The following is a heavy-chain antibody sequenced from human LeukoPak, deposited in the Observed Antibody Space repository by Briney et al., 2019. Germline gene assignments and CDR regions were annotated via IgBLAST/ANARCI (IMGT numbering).Heavy chain of an antibody. CDR3: ARVNYYGSGSSGGLDY. CDR2: ISGSGSDL. D-gene: IGHD3-10*01. V-gene: IGHV3-11*01. Sequence: GGSLRLSCVACGFSFSDYYMSWIRQAPGRGLEWISYISGSGSDLYYADSVRGRFTISRDNANNSLYLQMNSLRAEDTAVYYCARVNYYGSGSSGGLDYWGQGTLVTVSS. CDR1: GFSFSDYY. J-gene: IGHJ4*02.